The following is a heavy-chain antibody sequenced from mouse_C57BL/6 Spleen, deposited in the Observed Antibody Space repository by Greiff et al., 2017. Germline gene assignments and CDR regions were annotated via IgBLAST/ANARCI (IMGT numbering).Heavy chain of an antibody. J-gene: IGHJ3*01. D-gene: IGHD1-1*01. CDR2: IYPGDGDT. Sequence: VMLVESGPELVKPGASVKISCKASGYAFSSSWMNWVKQRPGKGLEWIGRIYPGDGDTNYNGKFKGKATLTADKSSSTAYMQLSSLTSEDSAVYFCARSFDYGSSYGFAYWGQGTLVTVSA. CDR3: ARSFDYGSSYGFAY. V-gene: IGHV1-82*01. CDR1: GYAFSSSW.